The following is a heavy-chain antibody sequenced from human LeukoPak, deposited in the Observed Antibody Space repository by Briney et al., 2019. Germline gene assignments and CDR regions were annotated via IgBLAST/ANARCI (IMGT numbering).Heavy chain of an antibody. V-gene: IGHV1-3*03. Sequence: ASVKVSCKASGYTFTSYAMHWVRQAPGQRLEWMGWINAGNGNTKYSQEFQGRVTITRDASASTAYMELSSLRSEDTAVYYCARGGYSPDYWYYYYMDVWGKGTTVTISS. J-gene: IGHJ6*03. CDR1: GYTFTSYA. D-gene: IGHD5-18*01. CDR3: ARGGYSPDYWYYYYMDV. CDR2: INAGNGNT.